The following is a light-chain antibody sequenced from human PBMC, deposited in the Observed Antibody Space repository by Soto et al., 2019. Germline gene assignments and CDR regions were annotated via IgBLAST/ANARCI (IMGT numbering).Light chain of an antibody. CDR3: SSYTSSTSIDV. J-gene: IGLJ1*01. Sequence: QSVLTQPASVSGSPGQSITISCTGTSSDVGGYNYVSWYQQHPGKAPKLMIYEVSNRPSGVSIRFSGSKSGNTASLTISGLQAEDEADSYCSSYTSSTSIDVLGNGTKVT. CDR1: SSDVGGYNY. V-gene: IGLV2-14*01. CDR2: EVS.